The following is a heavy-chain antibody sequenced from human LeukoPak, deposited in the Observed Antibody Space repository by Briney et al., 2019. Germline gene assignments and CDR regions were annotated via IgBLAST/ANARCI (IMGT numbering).Heavy chain of an antibody. J-gene: IGHJ4*02. D-gene: IGHD2-2*01. CDR2: LSGSGYNT. CDR3: AKDPYGTRYFDY. Sequence: GGSLRLSCAASGFTFSSHALSWVRQAPGKGLGWASSLSGSGYNTYYADSVKGRFTISRDNSKNTVYLQMNSLRAEDTAVYYCAKDPYGTRYFDYWGQGTLVTVSS. V-gene: IGHV3-23*01. CDR1: GFTFSSHA.